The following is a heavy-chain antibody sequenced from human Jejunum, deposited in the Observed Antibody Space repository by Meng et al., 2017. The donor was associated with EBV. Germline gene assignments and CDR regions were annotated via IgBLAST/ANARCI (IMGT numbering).Heavy chain of an antibody. Sequence: QGSGPVLFNPSGTLSLTCAVSTDFISSYEWWSWARQPPGKGLEWLGEINQVGSTYYNPSLKSRVTISIDTSKRQFSLRLNSMTAADTAVYYCARASSERLLDYWGQGTLVTVSS. V-gene: IGHV4-4*02. J-gene: IGHJ4*02. CDR2: INQVGST. CDR3: ARASSERLLDY. D-gene: IGHD1-14*01. CDR1: TDFISSYEW.